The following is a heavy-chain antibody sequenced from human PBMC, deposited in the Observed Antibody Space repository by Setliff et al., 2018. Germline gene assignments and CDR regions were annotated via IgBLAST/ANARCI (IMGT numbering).Heavy chain of an antibody. CDR3: AGHRGVEGTPVDY. CDR2: IIPIFGTA. V-gene: IGHV1-69*13. Sequence: SVKVSCKASGGTFSSYTINWVRQAPGQGLEWMGGIIPIFGTANHAQNFQGRVTITADESTDTAYMELSSRTSDDTAVYYCAGHRGVEGTPVDYWGQGTLVTVSS. D-gene: IGHD3-10*01. J-gene: IGHJ4*02. CDR1: GGTFSSYT.